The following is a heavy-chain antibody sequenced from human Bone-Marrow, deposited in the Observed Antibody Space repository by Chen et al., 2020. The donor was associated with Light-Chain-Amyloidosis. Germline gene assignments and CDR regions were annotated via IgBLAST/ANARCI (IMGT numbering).Heavy chain of an antibody. J-gene: IGHJ3*02. Sequence: QVQLVESGGGVVQPGGSLRLSCVASGFTFSRSGFHWVRQAPGKGLEWGAVIWDDGRYIYDAASLTGRFTSSRDNSKNTLYLQVNSLRDGDAAGYYCARGAGPSGEHWKKDGLDIWGQGTMVIVSS. CDR3: ARGAGPSGEHWKKDGLDI. CDR1: GFTFSRSG. CDR2: IWDDGRYI. V-gene: IGHV3-33*01. D-gene: IGHD2-15*01.